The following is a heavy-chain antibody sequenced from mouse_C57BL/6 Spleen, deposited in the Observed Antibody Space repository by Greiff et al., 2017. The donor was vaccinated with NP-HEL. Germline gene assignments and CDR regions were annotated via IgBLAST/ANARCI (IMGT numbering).Heavy chain of an antibody. V-gene: IGHV1-59*01. Sequence: VKLQQPGAELVRPGTSVKLSCKASGYTFTSYWMHWVKQRPGQGLEWIGVIDPSDSYTNYNQKFKGKATLTVDTSSSTAYMQLSSLTSEDSAVYYCARRGSSYDFDYWGQGTTLTVSS. CDR2: IDPSDSYT. D-gene: IGHD1-1*01. CDR3: ARRGSSYDFDY. CDR1: GYTFTSYW. J-gene: IGHJ2*01.